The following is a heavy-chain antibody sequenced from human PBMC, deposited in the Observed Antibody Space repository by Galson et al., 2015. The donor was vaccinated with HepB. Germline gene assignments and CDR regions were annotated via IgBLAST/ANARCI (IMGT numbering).Heavy chain of an antibody. V-gene: IGHV1-3*01. Sequence: SVKVSCKASGYTFTSYGMHWVRQAPGQRLEWMGWISVGNGYTKYSQKFQGRVTITRDTSASTGHMELSSLRSEDTAVYYCARVPGYYYDTSGHFDYWGQGTLVTVSS. D-gene: IGHD3-22*01. CDR3: ARVPGYYYDTSGHFDY. CDR2: ISVGNGYT. J-gene: IGHJ4*02. CDR1: GYTFTSYG.